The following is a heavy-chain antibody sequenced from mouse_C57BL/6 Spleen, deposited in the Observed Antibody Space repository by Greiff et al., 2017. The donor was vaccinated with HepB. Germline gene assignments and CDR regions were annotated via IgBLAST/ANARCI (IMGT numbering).Heavy chain of an antibody. CDR3: TPLLGPFFAY. CDR1: GFNIKDDY. Sequence: VQLQQSGAELVRPGASVKLSCTASGFNIKDDYMHWVKQRPEQGLEWIGWIDPENGDTEYASKFQGKATITADTSSNTAYLQRSSLTSEDTAVYYCTPLLGPFFAYWGQGTLVTVSA. CDR2: IDPENGDT. D-gene: IGHD4-1*01. J-gene: IGHJ3*01. V-gene: IGHV14-4*01.